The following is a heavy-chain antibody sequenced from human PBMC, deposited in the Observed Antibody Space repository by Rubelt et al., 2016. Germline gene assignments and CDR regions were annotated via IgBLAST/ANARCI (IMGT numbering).Heavy chain of an antibody. Sequence: GRSLRLSCAASGFTFSNYGMHWVRQAPGKGLEWVAIIWYDGGNKYYADSVKGRFTISRDNSKNTLYLQMNSLRVEDTGVYYCARASGDGSGSYYGWGQGTLVTVSS. J-gene: IGHJ4*02. CDR1: GFTFSNYG. V-gene: IGHV3-33*01. CDR3: ARASGDGSGSYYG. D-gene: IGHD3-10*01. CDR2: IWYDGGNK.